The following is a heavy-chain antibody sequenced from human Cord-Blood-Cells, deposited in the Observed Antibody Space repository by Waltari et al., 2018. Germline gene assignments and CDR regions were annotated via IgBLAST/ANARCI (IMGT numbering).Heavy chain of an antibody. D-gene: IGHD3-10*01. CDR3: AGHFRGLSYWYFDL. J-gene: IGHJ2*01. V-gene: IGHV4-39*01. Sequence: QLQLQESGPGLVKPSETLSLTCTVSGGSISSSSYYWGWIRQPPGKGLEWIGSIYYSGGTYYNPSLKSRVTISVDTSKNQFSLKLSSVTAADTAVYYCAGHFRGLSYWYFDLWGRGTLVTVSS. CDR1: GGSISSSSYY. CDR2: IYYSGGT.